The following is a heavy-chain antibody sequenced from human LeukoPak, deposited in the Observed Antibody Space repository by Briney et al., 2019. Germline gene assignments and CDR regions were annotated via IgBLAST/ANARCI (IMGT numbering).Heavy chain of an antibody. J-gene: IGHJ4*02. CDR2: ISWNSGGI. Sequence: GGSLRLSCAASGFTFDDHAMHWVRQAPGKGLEWVSGISWNSGGIAYADSVKGRFAISRDNAKNSLYLQMNSLRAEDTALYYCSRVSAYTTSSGEFDYWGQGTLVTVSS. CDR1: GFTFDDHA. V-gene: IGHV3-9*01. CDR3: SRVSAYTTSSGEFDY. D-gene: IGHD6-6*01.